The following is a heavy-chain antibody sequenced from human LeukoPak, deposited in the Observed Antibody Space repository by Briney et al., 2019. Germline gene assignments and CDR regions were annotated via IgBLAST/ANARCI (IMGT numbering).Heavy chain of an antibody. D-gene: IGHD3-22*01. CDR2: IYYSGST. V-gene: IGHV4-39*07. J-gene: IGHJ4*02. CDR3: ARGTYYYDSSGYYYSDY. Sequence: SETLSLTCTVSGGSISSSSYYSGWIRQPPGKGLEWIGTIYYSGSTYYNPSLKSRGTTSVDTSKNQFSLKLSSVTAADTAVYYCARGTYYYDSSGYYYSDYWGLGTVVTVSS. CDR1: GGSISSSSYY.